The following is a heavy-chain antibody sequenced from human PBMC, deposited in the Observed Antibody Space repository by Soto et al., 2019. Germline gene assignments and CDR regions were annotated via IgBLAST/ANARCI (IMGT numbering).Heavy chain of an antibody. CDR1: GFTFSDYY. V-gene: IGHV3-11*01. Sequence: QVQLVESGGGLVKPGGSLRLSCAASGFTFSDYYMSWIRQAPGKGLEWVSYISSSGSTIYYADCVKGRFTISRDNAKNSLYLQMNSLRAEDTAVYYCARTMVRGVMTLQHYYYMDVWGKGTTVTVSS. CDR3: ARTMVRGVMTLQHYYYMDV. D-gene: IGHD3-10*01. J-gene: IGHJ6*03. CDR2: ISSSGSTI.